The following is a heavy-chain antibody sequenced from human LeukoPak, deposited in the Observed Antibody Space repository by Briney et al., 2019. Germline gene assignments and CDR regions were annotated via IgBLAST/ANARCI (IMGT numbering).Heavy chain of an antibody. CDR3: ARSYPGWFLH. D-gene: IGHD3-16*02. J-gene: IGHJ1*01. V-gene: IGHV4-59*11. CDR1: GGSISSHY. Sequence: SETLSLTCTVPGGSISSHYWSWIRQPPGKGLEWIGYISYSGSTNYNPSLKSRVSMPVDTSKTQISLKLSSVTAADTAVYYCARSYPGWFLHWGQGTLVTVSS. CDR2: ISYSGST.